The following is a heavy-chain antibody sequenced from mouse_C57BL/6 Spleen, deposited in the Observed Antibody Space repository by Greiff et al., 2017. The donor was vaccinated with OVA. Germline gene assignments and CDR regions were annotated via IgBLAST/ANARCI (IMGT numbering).Heavy chain of an antibody. CDR2: IDPEDGDT. J-gene: IGHJ2*01. V-gene: IGHV14-1*01. D-gene: IGHD1-1*01. CDR1: GFNIKDYY. Sequence: VQLQQSGAELVRPGASVKLSCTASGFNIKDYYMHWVKQRPEQGLEWIGRIDPEDGDTEYAPKFQGKATMTADTSSNKAYLQLSSLTSEDTAVYYCTITTVVASDYWGQGTTLTVSS. CDR3: TITTVVASDY.